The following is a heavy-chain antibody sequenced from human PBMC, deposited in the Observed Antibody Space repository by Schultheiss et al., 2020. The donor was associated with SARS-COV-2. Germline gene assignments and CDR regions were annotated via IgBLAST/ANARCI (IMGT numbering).Heavy chain of an antibody. CDR3: ARIAGGDSNWYYFDY. J-gene: IGHJ4*02. D-gene: IGHD2-21*02. Sequence: SGPTLVKPTQTLTLTCTFSGFSLSTSGMRASWIRQPPGKALEWLARIDWDDDKFYSTSLKTRLTISKDTSKNQVVLTMTNMDPVDTATYYCARIAGGDSNWYYFDYWGQGTLVTVSS. CDR1: GFSLSTSGMR. V-gene: IGHV2-70*04. CDR2: IDWDDDK.